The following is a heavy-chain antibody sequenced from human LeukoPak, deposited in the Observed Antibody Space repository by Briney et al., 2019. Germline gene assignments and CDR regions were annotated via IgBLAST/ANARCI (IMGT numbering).Heavy chain of an antibody. CDR3: AKLLGGNKNFDY. CDR2: ISGSGGST. Sequence: PGGSLRLSCAASGFTFSSYAMSWVRQAPGKGLEWVSAISGSGGSTYYADSVKGRFTTSRDNSKNTLFLQMNSLRAEDTAVYYCAKLLGGNKNFDYWGQGTLVTVSS. V-gene: IGHV3-23*01. J-gene: IGHJ4*02. D-gene: IGHD4-23*01. CDR1: GFTFSSYA.